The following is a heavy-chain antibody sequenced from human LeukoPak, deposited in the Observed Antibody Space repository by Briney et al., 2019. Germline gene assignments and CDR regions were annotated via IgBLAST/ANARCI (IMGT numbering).Heavy chain of an antibody. Sequence: SLRLSCAVSGFTFSDHYMTWVRQAPGKGLEYISYLSNRGSDIFYADSVKGRFSISRDNAKNSLYLQMNSLRVEDTAMYYCARGHWGLDYWGQGTLVTVSS. CDR1: GFTFSDHY. CDR3: ARGHWGLDY. D-gene: IGHD7-27*01. J-gene: IGHJ4*02. V-gene: IGHV3-11*01. CDR2: LSNRGSDI.